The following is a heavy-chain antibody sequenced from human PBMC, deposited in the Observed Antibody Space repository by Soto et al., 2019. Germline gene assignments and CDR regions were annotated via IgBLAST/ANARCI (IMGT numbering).Heavy chain of an antibody. J-gene: IGHJ6*04. V-gene: IGHV3-23*01. CDR3: SEAPAQQSFSYDMDV. CDR1: GFTFGSYA. CDR2: ISSNGVST. D-gene: IGHD6-13*01. Sequence: EVQLLESGGGFVQPGGSLRLSCVVSGFTFGSYAMSWVRQAPGKGLEWVSGISSNGVSTYYADSVKGRFTISRDNSKNTLYLKMHSPRDEDTDLYFCSEAPAQQSFSYDMDVWGKGTTVTVSS.